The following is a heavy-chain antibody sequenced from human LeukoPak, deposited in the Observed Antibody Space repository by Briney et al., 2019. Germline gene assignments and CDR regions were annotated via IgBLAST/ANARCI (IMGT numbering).Heavy chain of an antibody. CDR2: IYYSGST. Sequence: SETLSLTCTVSGGSISSYYWNWIRQPPGKGLEWIGYIYYSGSTNYNSSLKSRVTISVDTSKNQFSLKLTSVTAADTAVYYCTRHAGGGFGTIDYWGQGTLVTVSS. V-gene: IGHV4-59*08. D-gene: IGHD3-16*01. CDR1: GGSISSYY. CDR3: TRHAGGGFGTIDY. J-gene: IGHJ4*02.